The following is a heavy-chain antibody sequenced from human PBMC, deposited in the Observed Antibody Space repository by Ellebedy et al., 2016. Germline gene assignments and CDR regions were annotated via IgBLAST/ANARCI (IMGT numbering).Heavy chain of an antibody. D-gene: IGHD1-1*01. CDR3: AKEGWDRDWNDWRFY. J-gene: IGHJ4*02. V-gene: IGHV3-9*01. Sequence: GGSLRLXCAASGFTFDDYAMHWVRQAPGKGLEWVSGISWNSGSIGYADSVKGRFTISRDNAKNSLYLQMNSLRAEDTALYYCAKEGWDRDWNDWRFYWGQGTLVTVSS. CDR1: GFTFDDYA. CDR2: ISWNSGSI.